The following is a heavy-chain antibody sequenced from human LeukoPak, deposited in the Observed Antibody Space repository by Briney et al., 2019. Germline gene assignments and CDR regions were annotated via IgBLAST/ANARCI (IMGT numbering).Heavy chain of an antibody. D-gene: IGHD6-13*01. CDR3: ARLGAYSSSWYNWFDP. J-gene: IGHJ5*02. CDR2: INHSGST. V-gene: IGHV4-34*01. CDR1: GGSFSGYY. Sequence: SETLSLTCAGYGGSFSGYYWSWIRQPPGKGLEWIGEINHSGSTNYNPSLKSRVTISVDTSKNQFSLKLSSVTAADTAVYYCARLGAYSSSWYNWFDPWGQGTLVTVSS.